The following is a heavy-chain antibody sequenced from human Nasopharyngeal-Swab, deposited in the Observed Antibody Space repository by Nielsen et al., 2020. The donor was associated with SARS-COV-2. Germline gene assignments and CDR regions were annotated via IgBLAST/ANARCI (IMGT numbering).Heavy chain of an antibody. J-gene: IGHJ3*02. Sequence: GGSLRLSCAASGFTFSSYDMHWVRQATGKGLEWVSAIGTAGDTYYPGSGKGRFTISRENAKNSLYLQMNSLRAGDTAVYYCARVNYDSSGGDAFDIWGQGTMVTVSS. CDR3: ARVNYDSSGGDAFDI. CDR1: GFTFSSYD. V-gene: IGHV3-13*01. D-gene: IGHD3-22*01. CDR2: IGTAGDT.